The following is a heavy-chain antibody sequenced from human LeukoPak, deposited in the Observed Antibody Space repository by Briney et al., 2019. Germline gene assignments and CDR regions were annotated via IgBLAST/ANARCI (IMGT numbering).Heavy chain of an antibody. CDR2: INPNSGGT. J-gene: IGHJ5*02. Sequence: ASVKVSCKASGYTFTGYYMHWVRQAPGQGLEWMGWINPNSGGTNYAQKFQGRATMTRDTSISTAYMELSRLRSDDTAVYYCARVLVGAPRTNWFDPWGQGTLVTVSS. CDR1: GYTFTGYY. CDR3: ARVLVGAPRTNWFDP. V-gene: IGHV1-2*02. D-gene: IGHD1-26*01.